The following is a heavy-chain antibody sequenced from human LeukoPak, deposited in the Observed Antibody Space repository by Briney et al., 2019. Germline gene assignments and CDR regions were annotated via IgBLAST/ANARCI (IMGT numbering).Heavy chain of an antibody. CDR2: IYHSGTT. D-gene: IGHD3-10*01. CDR3: AREEGFGHTEEDWFDP. CDR1: GGSISSSNW. Sequence: PSGTLSLTCAVSGGSISSSNWWSWVRQPPGKGLVWIGEIYHSGTTNYNPSLKSRVTISVDKSKNHFSLKLSSVTAADTAVYYCAREEGFGHTEEDWFDPWGQGTLVTVSS. J-gene: IGHJ5*02. V-gene: IGHV4-4*02.